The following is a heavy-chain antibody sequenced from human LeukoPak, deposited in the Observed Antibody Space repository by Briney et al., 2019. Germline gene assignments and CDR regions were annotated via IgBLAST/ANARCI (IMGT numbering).Heavy chain of an antibody. CDR2: INHSGNT. V-gene: IGHV4-34*01. CDR1: GGSFSGYY. CDR3: ARWDIYYYYYYGMDV. D-gene: IGHD1-26*01. Sequence: SETLSLTCAVYGGSFSGYYWSWIRQPPGKGLEWIGEINHSGNTNYNPSLKSRVTISVDTSKNQFSLKLSSVTAADTAVYYCARWDIYYYYYYGMDVWGQGTTVTVSS. J-gene: IGHJ6*02.